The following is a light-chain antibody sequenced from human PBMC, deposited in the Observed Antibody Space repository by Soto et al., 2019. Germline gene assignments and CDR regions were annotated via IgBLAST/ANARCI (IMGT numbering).Light chain of an antibody. CDR3: QQYNSYPLT. CDR1: QGLNTY. J-gene: IGKJ4*01. Sequence: DIQMTQSPSSLSASVGARVTITCRASQGLNTYLAWFKQKPGKAPKPLIYAVSTLESGVPSRVRGSGSGTDFTLTISSLQPEDSETYYCQQYNSYPLTFGGGTKVDIK. CDR2: AVS. V-gene: IGKV1-16*01.